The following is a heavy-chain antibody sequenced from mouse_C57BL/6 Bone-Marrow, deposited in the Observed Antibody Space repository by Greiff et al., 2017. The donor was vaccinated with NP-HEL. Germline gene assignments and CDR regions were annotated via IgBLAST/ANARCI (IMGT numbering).Heavy chain of an antibody. Sequence: VKLMESGAELAKPGASVKLSCKASGYTFTSYWMHWVKQRPGQGLEWIGYINPSSGYTKYNQKFKDKATLTADESSSTAYMQLSSLTYEDSAVYYCARYWYFDVWGTGTTVTVSS. CDR2: INPSSGYT. CDR1: GYTFTSYW. V-gene: IGHV1-7*01. J-gene: IGHJ1*03. CDR3: ARYWYFDV.